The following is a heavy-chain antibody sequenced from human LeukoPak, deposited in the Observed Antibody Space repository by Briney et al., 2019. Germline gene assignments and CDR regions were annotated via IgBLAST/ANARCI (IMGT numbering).Heavy chain of an antibody. CDR2: IRYDGSNK. V-gene: IGHV3-30*02. D-gene: IGHD1-20*01. Sequence: GGSLRLSCAASGFTFSSYGMHWVRQAPGKGLEWVAFIRYDGSNKYHADSVKGRFTISRDNSKNTLYLQMNSLRAEDTAVYYCARGHNWNDDWFDPWGQGTLVTVSS. J-gene: IGHJ5*02. CDR1: GFTFSSYG. CDR3: ARGHNWNDDWFDP.